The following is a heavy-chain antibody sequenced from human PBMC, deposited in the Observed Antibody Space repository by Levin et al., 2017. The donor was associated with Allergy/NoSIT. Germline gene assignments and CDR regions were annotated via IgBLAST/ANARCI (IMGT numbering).Heavy chain of an antibody. J-gene: IGHJ4*02. CDR2: ISAETGAT. D-gene: IGHD2/OR15-2a*01. Sequence: GESLKISCRGSGYTFGNYGIDWVRQAPGQGLEWMGWISAETGATDFAQDLRDRVTLTTDATTSTAYMELRSLRPDDTAVYYCVRESWGIYGRYLDYWGQGTLLAVSS. CDR1: GYTFGNYG. CDR3: VRESWGIYGRYLDY. V-gene: IGHV1-18*01.